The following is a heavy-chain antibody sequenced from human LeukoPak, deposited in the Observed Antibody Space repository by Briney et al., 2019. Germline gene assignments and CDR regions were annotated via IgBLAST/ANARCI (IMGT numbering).Heavy chain of an antibody. J-gene: IGHJ4*02. CDR2: ISSSSTTI. Sequence: GGSLRLSCAAPGFTFSNYGMNWVRQAPGKGLDWVAYISSSSTTIYYADSVRGRFTISRDNARNSLYLQMNSLGAEDTAVYYCARDVAYSAFDYWGQGTLVTVSS. CDR1: GFTFSNYG. V-gene: IGHV3-48*01. CDR3: ARDVAYSAFDY. D-gene: IGHD4-11*01.